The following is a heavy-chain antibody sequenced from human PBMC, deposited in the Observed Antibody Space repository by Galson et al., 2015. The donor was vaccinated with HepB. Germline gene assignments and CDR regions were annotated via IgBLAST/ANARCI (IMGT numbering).Heavy chain of an antibody. CDR1: GFTFSSYE. V-gene: IGHV3-48*03. CDR2: ISSSGSTI. J-gene: IGHJ3*02. CDR3: ARDHKAIVWTPSDAFDI. D-gene: IGHD2/OR15-2a*01. Sequence: SLRLSCAASGFTFSSYEMNWVRQVPGKGLEWVSYISSSGSTIYYADSVKGRFTISRDNAKNSLYLQMNSLRAEDTAVYYCARDHKAIVWTPSDAFDIWGQGTMVTVSS.